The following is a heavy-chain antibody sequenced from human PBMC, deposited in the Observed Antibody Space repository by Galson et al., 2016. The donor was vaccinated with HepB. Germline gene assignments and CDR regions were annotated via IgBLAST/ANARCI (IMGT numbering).Heavy chain of an antibody. CDR1: GFTFDDYG. V-gene: IGHV3-9*01. J-gene: IGHJ6*02. D-gene: IGHD5-18*01. Sequence: FLRLSCAASGFTFDDYGMHWVRQAPGKGPEWVSGISWNSGSVGYADSVKGRFTISRDNAKNSLFLQMNSLRTEDTAFYYCAKDVGTGGYAPGYYYGVDVWGQGTTVTVSS. CDR3: AKDVGTGGYAPGYYYGVDV. CDR2: ISWNSGSV.